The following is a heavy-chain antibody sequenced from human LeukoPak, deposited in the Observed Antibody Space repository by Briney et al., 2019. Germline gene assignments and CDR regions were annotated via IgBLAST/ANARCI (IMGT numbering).Heavy chain of an antibody. J-gene: IGHJ4*02. V-gene: IGHV3-23*01. D-gene: IGHD5-24*01. CDR1: GFTFSSYA. Sequence: GGSLRLSCAASGFTFSSYAMSWVRQAPGKGLEWVSAISGSGGSTYYADSVKGRFTISRDNSKNTLYLQMNSLGAEDTAVYYCATKEMVTTTDFDYWGQGTLVTVSS. CDR2: ISGSGGST. CDR3: ATKEMVTTTDFDY.